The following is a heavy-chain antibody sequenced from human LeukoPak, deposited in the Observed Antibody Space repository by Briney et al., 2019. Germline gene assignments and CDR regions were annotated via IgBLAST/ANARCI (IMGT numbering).Heavy chain of an antibody. Sequence: GGSLRLSCAASGFTFSSYSMNWVRQAPGKGLEWVSSISSSSSYIYYADSVKGRFTISRDNAKNSLYLQMNSLRAEDTAVYYCAKDLVPGPYYYYYMDVWGKGTTVTVSS. CDR3: AKDLVPGPYYYYYMDV. J-gene: IGHJ6*03. CDR2: ISSSSSYI. D-gene: IGHD1-14*01. V-gene: IGHV3-21*01. CDR1: GFTFSSYS.